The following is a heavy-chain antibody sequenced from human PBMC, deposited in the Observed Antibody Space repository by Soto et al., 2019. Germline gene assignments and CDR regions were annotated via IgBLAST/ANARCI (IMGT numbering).Heavy chain of an antibody. CDR2: INHSGST. CDR3: ARGFRFGEFYV. CDR1: GGSFSGYY. D-gene: IGHD3-10*01. J-gene: IGHJ6*02. V-gene: IGHV4-34*01. Sequence: ASETLSLTCAVYGGSFSGYYWSWIRQPPGKGLEWIGEINHSGSTNYNPSLKSRVTISVDTSKNQFSLKLSSVTAADTAVYYCARGFRFGEFYVWGQGTTVTVSS.